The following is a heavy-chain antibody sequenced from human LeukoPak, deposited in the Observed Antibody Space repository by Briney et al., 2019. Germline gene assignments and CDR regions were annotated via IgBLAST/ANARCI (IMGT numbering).Heavy chain of an antibody. CDR3: AKEIKLYDGGYFDY. J-gene: IGHJ4*02. Sequence: GGSLRLSCAASGFTFEDYVMHWVRQAPGKGLEWVSGITSNSGSAGYADSVKGRFTISRDNAKDSLYLQMNTLRTEDTAFYYCAKEIKLYDGGYFDYWGQGTLVTVSS. V-gene: IGHV3-9*01. D-gene: IGHD5/OR15-5a*01. CDR2: ITSNSGSA. CDR1: GFTFEDYV.